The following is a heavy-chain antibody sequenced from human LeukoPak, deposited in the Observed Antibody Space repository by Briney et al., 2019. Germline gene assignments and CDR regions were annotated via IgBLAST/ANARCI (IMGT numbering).Heavy chain of an antibody. Sequence: RPSETLSLTCTVSGGSVGSYYWTWIRQPPGKGLEWIGYIYTSGGTNYNPSLKSRVTISVDTSKNQFSLRLYSVTAADTAVYYCARRDVYYFYMDVWGKGTTVTVSS. J-gene: IGHJ6*03. CDR2: IYTSGGT. V-gene: IGHV4-4*09. CDR3: ARRDVYYFYMDV. CDR1: GGSVGSYY.